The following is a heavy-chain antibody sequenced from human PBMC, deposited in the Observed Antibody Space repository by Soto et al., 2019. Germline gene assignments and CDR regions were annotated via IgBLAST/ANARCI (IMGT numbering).Heavy chain of an antibody. J-gene: IGHJ3*02. V-gene: IGHV3-48*03. CDR1: GFTFSSYE. D-gene: IGHD5-12*01. Sequence: GGSLRLSCAASGFTFSSYEMNWVRQAPGKGLEWVSYISSSGSTIYYADSVKGRFTISRDNAKNSLYLQMNSLRDEDTAVYYCARANDAWLDAFDIWGQGTMVTVSS. CDR2: ISSSGSTI. CDR3: ARANDAWLDAFDI.